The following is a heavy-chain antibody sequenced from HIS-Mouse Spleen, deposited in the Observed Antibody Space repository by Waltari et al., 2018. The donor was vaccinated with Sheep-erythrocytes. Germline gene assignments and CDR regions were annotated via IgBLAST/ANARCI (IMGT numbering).Heavy chain of an antibody. J-gene: IGHJ4*02. CDR3: ARALANWGSSFDY. CDR1: GGSISSGDYY. Sequence: QVQLQESGPGLVKPSQTLSLTCPVSGGSISSGDYYWSWFRQPPGNGLAWIVYIYYSGGTYYNPSLKGRVTISVDTSKNQFSLKLSSVTDADTAVYYCARALANWGSSFDYWGQGTLVTVSS. V-gene: IGHV4-30-4*01. CDR2: IYYSGGT. D-gene: IGHD7-27*01.